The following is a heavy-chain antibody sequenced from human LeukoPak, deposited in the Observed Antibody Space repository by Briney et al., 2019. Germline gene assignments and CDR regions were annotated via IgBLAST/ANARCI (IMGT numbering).Heavy chain of an antibody. D-gene: IGHD5-24*01. Sequence: SETLSLTCTVSGYSISSGYYWGWIRQPPGKGLEWIGSIYHSGSTYYNPSLKSRVTISVDTSKNQFSLKLSSVTAADTAVYYCARAEMATIFWGQGTLVTVSS. CDR3: ARAEMATIF. CDR1: GYSISSGYY. V-gene: IGHV4-38-2*02. CDR2: IYHSGST. J-gene: IGHJ4*02.